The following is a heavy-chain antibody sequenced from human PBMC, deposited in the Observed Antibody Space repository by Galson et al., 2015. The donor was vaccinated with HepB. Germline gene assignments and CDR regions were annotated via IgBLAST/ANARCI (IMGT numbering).Heavy chain of an antibody. CDR1: GYTFTSYG. CDR2: IIPILGIA. CDR3: ARGGTAMAYYYYGMDV. D-gene: IGHD5-18*01. V-gene: IGHV1-69*04. J-gene: IGHJ6*02. Sequence: SVKVSCKASGYTFTSYGISWVRQAPGQGLEWMGRIIPILGIANYAQKFQGRVTITADKSTSTAYMELSSLRSEDTAVYYCARGGTAMAYYYYGMDVWGQGTTVTVSS.